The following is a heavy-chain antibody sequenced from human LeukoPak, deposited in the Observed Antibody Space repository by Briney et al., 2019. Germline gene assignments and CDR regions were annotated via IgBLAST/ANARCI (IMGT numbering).Heavy chain of an antibody. CDR3: AIISYSSGWYNGFGY. J-gene: IGHJ4*02. D-gene: IGHD6-19*01. V-gene: IGHV3-48*02. Sequence: GGSLRLSCEASGFTFSRNSMNWVRQAPGKGLEWGSYITGSGSTIHYADSVKGRFTISRDNAKNSLYLQMNSLRDEDTAVYYCAIISYSSGWYNGFGYWGQGTLVTVSS. CDR1: GFTFSRNS. CDR2: ITGSGSTI.